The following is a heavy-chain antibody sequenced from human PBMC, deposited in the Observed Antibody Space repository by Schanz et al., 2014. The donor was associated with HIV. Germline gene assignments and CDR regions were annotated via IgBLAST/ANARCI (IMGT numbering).Heavy chain of an antibody. V-gene: IGHV3-33*01. CDR3: VREVGITMVRRGYYSYAMDV. D-gene: IGHD3-10*01. Sequence: QVQLVESGGGEVQPGRERREGGEASGGRGRKDGMHWVRQAPGKGLEWVAVIWYDGSNKYYAESVKGRFTISRDNSKNTLYLQVNSLRAEDTAVYYCVREVGITMVRRGYYSYAMDVWGQGTTVTVSS. CDR2: IWYDGSNK. CDR1: GGRGRKDG. J-gene: IGHJ6*02.